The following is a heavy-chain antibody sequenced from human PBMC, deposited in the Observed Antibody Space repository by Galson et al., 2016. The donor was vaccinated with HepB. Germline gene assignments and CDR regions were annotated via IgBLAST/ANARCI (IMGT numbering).Heavy chain of an antibody. V-gene: IGHV3-53*01. CDR3: ARGYFDSSGFPPYFHGMDV. Sequence: SLRLSCAASGFTVSTNFMSWVRQAPGKGLEWVAVIYSGGSTYYADSVKGRFTISRDSSKNTMYLQMNSLRAEDTAVYYCARGYFDSSGFPPYFHGMDVWGQGTTVSVSS. D-gene: IGHD3-22*01. CDR2: IYSGGST. J-gene: IGHJ6*02. CDR1: GFTVSTNF.